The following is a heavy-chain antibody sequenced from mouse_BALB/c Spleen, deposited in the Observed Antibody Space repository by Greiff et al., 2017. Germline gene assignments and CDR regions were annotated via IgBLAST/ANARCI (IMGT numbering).Heavy chain of an antibody. D-gene: IGHD1-1*01. Sequence: VQLQQSGAELAKPGASVKMSCKASGYTFTSYWMHWVKQRPGQGLEWIGYINPSTGYTEYNQKFKDKATLTADKSSSTAYMQLSSLTSEDSAVYYCARGYYGSPWYFDDWGAGTTVTVSS. CDR2: INPSTGYT. V-gene: IGHV1-7*01. CDR3: ARGYYGSPWYFDD. J-gene: IGHJ1*01. CDR1: GYTFTSYW.